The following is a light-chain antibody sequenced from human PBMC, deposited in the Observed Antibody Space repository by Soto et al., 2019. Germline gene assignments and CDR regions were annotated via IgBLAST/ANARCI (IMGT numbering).Light chain of an antibody. V-gene: IGKV3D-15*01. Sequence: ENVLTQSSGTLPLSAGGSATLSCRAGQSAGNFLAWYQQKPGQAPRLLIYYISTRATGIPARFSGGGSGTEFTLTINSLQSEDSAVYYCQQHNQWPITFGQGTRLEIK. CDR2: YIS. CDR3: QQHNQWPIT. J-gene: IGKJ5*01. CDR1: QSAGNF.